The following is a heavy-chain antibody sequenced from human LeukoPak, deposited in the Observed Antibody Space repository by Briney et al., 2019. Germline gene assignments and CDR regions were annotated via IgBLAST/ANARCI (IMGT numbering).Heavy chain of an antibody. Sequence: GESLKISCKGSGYSFTSYWIGWVRQMPGKGLEWKGVIYPGDSDTRYSPSFQGQVTISADKSISTAYLQWSSLKASDTAMYYCARHRGVDDYSNYALDYWGQGTLVTVSS. CDR3: ARHRGVDDYSNYALDY. V-gene: IGHV5-51*01. D-gene: IGHD4-11*01. CDR2: IYPGDSDT. J-gene: IGHJ4*02. CDR1: GYSFTSYW.